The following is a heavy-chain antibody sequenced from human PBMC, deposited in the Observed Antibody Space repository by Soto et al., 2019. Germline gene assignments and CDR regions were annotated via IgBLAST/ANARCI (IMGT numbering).Heavy chain of an antibody. D-gene: IGHD6-19*01. CDR3: AHDSSGLYGMDV. CDR1: GFSLSTSGVG. V-gene: IGHV2-5*02. CDR2: IYWDDDK. J-gene: IGHJ6*02. Sequence: QITLKESGPTLVKPTQTLTLTCTFSGFSLSTSGVGVGWIRQPPGKALEWLALIYWDDDKRYSPSLKSRLTITKDISKNQVILIMTNMDPVVTATYYCAHDSSGLYGMDVWGQGTTVTVSS.